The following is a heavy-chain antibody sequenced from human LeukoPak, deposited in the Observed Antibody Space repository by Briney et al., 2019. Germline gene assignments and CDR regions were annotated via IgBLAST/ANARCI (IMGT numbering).Heavy chain of an antibody. J-gene: IGHJ4*02. CDR2: INPNSGGT. CDR1: GYTFTGYY. CDR3: ARGRRSITIFGVVIIALGV. Sequence: GASVKVSCKASGYTFTGYYMHWVRQAPGQGLEWMGWINPNSGGTNYAQKCQGRVTMTRDTSISTAYMELSRLRSDDTAVYYCARGRRSITIFGVVIIALGVWGQGTLVTVSS. D-gene: IGHD3-3*01. V-gene: IGHV1-2*02.